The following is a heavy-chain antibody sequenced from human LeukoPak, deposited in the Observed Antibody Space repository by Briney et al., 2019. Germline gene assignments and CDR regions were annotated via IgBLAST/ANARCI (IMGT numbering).Heavy chain of an antibody. D-gene: IGHD3-3*01. J-gene: IGHJ4*02. CDR3: AKDQDYDFLSGYLIDY. V-gene: IGHV3-23*01. Sequence: GGSLRLSCAASGFTFSSYAMSWVRQAPGKGLEWVSAISGSGGSTYYADSVKGRFTISRDNSKNTLYLQMNSLRAEDTAVYYCAKDQDYDFLSGYLIDYWGQGTLVTVSS. CDR1: GFTFSSYA. CDR2: ISGSGGST.